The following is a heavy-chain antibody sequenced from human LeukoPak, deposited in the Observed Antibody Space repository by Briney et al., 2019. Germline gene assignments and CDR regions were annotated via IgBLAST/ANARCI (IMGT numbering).Heavy chain of an antibody. D-gene: IGHD3-22*01. CDR3: AKGVTMIVVATADY. CDR1: GFTFRDYS. J-gene: IGHJ4*02. CDR2: ISGSGGST. V-gene: IGHV3-23*01. Sequence: GGSLRLSCAASGFTFRDYSMNWVRQAPGKGLEWVSAISGSGGSTYYADSVKGRFTISRDNSKNTLYLQMNSLRAEDTAVYYCAKGVTMIVVATADYWGQGTLVTVSS.